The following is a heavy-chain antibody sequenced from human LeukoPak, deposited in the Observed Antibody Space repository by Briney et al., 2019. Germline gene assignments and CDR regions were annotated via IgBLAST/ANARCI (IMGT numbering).Heavy chain of an antibody. CDR2: ISSSSRYI. D-gene: IGHD3-9*01. CDR1: GFTFSSYS. V-gene: IGHV3-21*01. Sequence: KAGGSLTLSCAASGFTFSSYSMNWVRQAPGKGLEWVSSISSSSRYIYYADSVKGRFTISRDNAKNSLYLQMNSLRAEDTAVYYCARGGSDILTQHDYWGQGTLVTVSS. CDR3: ARGGSDILTQHDY. J-gene: IGHJ4*02.